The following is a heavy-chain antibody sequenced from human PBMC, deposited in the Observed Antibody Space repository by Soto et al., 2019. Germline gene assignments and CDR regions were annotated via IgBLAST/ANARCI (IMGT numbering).Heavy chain of an antibody. D-gene: IGHD5-12*01. V-gene: IGHV4-39*01. CDR2: VYYSGNT. Sequence: QLQLQESGPGLVKPSETLSLTCSVSGGSISGTNNYYWAWIRQPPGKGLEWIGSVYYSGNTYYGPSLKCRVTLAVDTSKNQFSLKLNSVSAADTAVYYCTRHSHSGWQEYWGQGILVTVSS. J-gene: IGHJ4*02. CDR3: TRHSHSGWQEY. CDR1: GGSISGTNNYY.